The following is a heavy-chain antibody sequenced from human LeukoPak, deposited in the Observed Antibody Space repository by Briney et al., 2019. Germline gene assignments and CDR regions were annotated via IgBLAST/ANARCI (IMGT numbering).Heavy chain of an antibody. J-gene: IGHJ3*02. CDR1: GYTFTGYY. V-gene: IGHV1-2*02. CDR2: INPNSGGT. CDR3: ARNEVPNDAFDI. Sequence: RASVKVSCKASGYTFTGYYMHWVRQAPGQGLEWVGWINPNSGGTNYAQKFQGRVTMTRDTSISTAYMELSRLRSDDTAVYYCARNEVPNDAFDIWGQGTMVTVSS. D-gene: IGHD2-2*01.